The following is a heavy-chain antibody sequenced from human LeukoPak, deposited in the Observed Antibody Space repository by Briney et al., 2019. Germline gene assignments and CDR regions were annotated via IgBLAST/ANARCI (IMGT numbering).Heavy chain of an antibody. V-gene: IGHV3-33*01. Sequence: GGSLRLSCAASGFTLSNYAMHWVRPAAGKGLEGVASIWDDGNNEFYADSVKGRFTISRDNSKNTLYLQMFSLRDEDTAVYHCARDRGYNTGWYNWFDPWGQGTLVTVSS. J-gene: IGHJ5*02. D-gene: IGHD6-19*01. CDR1: GFTLSNYA. CDR3: ARDRGYNTGWYNWFDP. CDR2: IWDDGNNE.